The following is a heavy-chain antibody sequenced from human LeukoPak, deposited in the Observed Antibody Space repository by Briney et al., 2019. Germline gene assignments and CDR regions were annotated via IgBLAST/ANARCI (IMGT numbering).Heavy chain of an antibody. CDR3: ARGTMFPCYFDY. V-gene: IGHV1-69*05. CDR2: IIPMFGTA. CDR1: GGTFSSYE. J-gene: IGHJ4*02. Sequence: GASVKVSCKASGGTFSSYEISWVRQAPGQGLEWMGGIIPMFGTAKYAQKFQGRVTITTDKSTSTAYMELSSLRSEDTAVYYCARGTMFPCYFDYWGQGTLVTVSS. D-gene: IGHD3-10*02.